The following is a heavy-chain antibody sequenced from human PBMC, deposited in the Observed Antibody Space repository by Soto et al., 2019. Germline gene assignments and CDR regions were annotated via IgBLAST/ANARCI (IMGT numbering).Heavy chain of an antibody. D-gene: IGHD3-9*01. Sequence: SETLSLTCTVSGGSISSGDYYWSWIRQPPGKGLEWIGYIYYSGSTYYNPSLKSRVTISVDTSKNQFSLKLSSVTAADTAVYYCARESVGARYFDWLSTPADYWGQGTLVTVSS. J-gene: IGHJ4*02. CDR3: ARESVGARYFDWLSTPADY. CDR2: IYYSGST. V-gene: IGHV4-30-4*01. CDR1: GGSISSGDYY.